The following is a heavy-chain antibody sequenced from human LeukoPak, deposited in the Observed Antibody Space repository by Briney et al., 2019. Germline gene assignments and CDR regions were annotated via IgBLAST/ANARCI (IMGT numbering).Heavy chain of an antibody. CDR2: INHSGST. Sequence: SETLSLTCAVSGDSVSFSYWSWIRQPPGKGLEWIGEINHSGSTNYNPSLKSRVTISVDTSKNQFSLKLSSVTAADTAVYYCARGVREVGATETLDFDYWGQGTLVTVSS. CDR1: GDSVSFSY. J-gene: IGHJ4*02. V-gene: IGHV4-34*01. CDR3: ARGVREVGATETLDFDY. D-gene: IGHD1-26*01.